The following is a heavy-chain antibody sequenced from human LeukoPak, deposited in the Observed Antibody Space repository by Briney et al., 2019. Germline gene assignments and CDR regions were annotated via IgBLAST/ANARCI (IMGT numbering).Heavy chain of an antibody. CDR1: GFTFSDYD. D-gene: IGHD3-16*02. CDR3: ARASLGELSLYFDY. Sequence: GGSLRLSCAASGFTFSDYDMHWVRQATGKGLEWVSAIGTADDTYYPGSVKGRFTISRDDAKNSLYLQMNSLRAEDTAVYYCARASLGELSLYFDYWGQGTLVTVSS. V-gene: IGHV3-13*01. J-gene: IGHJ4*02. CDR2: IGTADDT.